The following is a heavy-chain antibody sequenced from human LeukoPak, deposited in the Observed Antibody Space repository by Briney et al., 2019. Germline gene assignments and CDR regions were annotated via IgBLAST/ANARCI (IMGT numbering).Heavy chain of an antibody. D-gene: IGHD4-23*01. J-gene: IGHJ4*02. V-gene: IGHV3-21*01. CDR3: ARDTHSRYGGNENDY. Sequence: GGSLRLSCAASGFTFSSYSLNWVRQAPGKGLEWVSSISSSSSHIYYADSVKGRFTISRDNAKNSLYLQMNSLRAEDTAVYYCARDTHSRYGGNENDYWGQGTLVTVSS. CDR1: GFTFSSYS. CDR2: ISSSSSHI.